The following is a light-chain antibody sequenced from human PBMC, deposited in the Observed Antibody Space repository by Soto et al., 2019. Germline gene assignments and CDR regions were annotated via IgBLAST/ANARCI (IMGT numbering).Light chain of an antibody. CDR2: GAS. Sequence: EIVMTQSPATLSVSPGEGATLSCRASQSVSSNLAWYQQKPGQVPWLLIYGASSRATGIPARFSGSGSGTESTLTISRLPSEDVADYYCQQYKNWPWTFGQGTKVEIK. V-gene: IGKV3-15*01. CDR3: QQYKNWPWT. CDR1: QSVSSN. J-gene: IGKJ1*01.